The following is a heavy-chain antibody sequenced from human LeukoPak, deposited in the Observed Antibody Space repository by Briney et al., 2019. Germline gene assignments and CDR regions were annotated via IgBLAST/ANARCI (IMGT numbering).Heavy chain of an antibody. J-gene: IGHJ3*02. CDR3: AHDSSGLYAFDI. CDR2: INPNSGGT. Sequence: ASVKVSCKASGYTFTGYYMHWVRQAPGQGLEWMGWINPNSGGTNYAQKFQGRVTMTRDTSISTAYMELSRLRSDDTAVYYCAHDSSGLYAFDIWGQGTTVTVSS. CDR1: GYTFTGYY. D-gene: IGHD3-22*01. V-gene: IGHV1-2*02.